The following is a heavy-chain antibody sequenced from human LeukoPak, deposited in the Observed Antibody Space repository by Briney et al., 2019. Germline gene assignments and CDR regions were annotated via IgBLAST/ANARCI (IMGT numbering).Heavy chain of an antibody. Sequence: SVKVSCKASGGTFSSYAISWVRQAPGQGLEWMGGIIPIFGTANYAQKFQGRVTMTRNTSIGTAYMELSSLRSEDTAIYYCVRVPPGTTIYAYWGQGTLVTVSS. CDR3: VRVPPGTTIYAY. CDR2: IIPIFGTA. J-gene: IGHJ4*02. V-gene: IGHV1-69*05. CDR1: GGTFSSYA. D-gene: IGHD1-14*01.